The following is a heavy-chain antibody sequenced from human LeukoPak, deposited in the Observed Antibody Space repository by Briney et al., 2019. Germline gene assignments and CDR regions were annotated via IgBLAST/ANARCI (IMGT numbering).Heavy chain of an antibody. Sequence: GGSLRLSCAASGFTFSTYSMNWVRQAPGKGLEWVAFIRYDGSNKYYADSMKGRFTISRDNSKNTLYLQMNSLRAEDTAVYYCARDLGQYYDTSDNWFDPWGQGTLVTVSS. CDR3: ARDLGQYYDTSDNWFDP. D-gene: IGHD3-22*01. V-gene: IGHV3-30*02. CDR2: IRYDGSNK. CDR1: GFTFSTYS. J-gene: IGHJ5*02.